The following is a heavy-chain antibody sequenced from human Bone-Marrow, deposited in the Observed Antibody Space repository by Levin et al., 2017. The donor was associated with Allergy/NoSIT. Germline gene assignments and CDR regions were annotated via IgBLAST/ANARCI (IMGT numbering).Heavy chain of an antibody. CDR2: IKEDGSEK. J-gene: IGHJ6*02. V-gene: IGHV3-7*01. D-gene: IGHD3-16*01. CDR3: ARDTGNPYYYYGMDV. Sequence: GSLKISCTASGFSFNIYWMSWARQAPGKGLEWVANIKEDGSEKYYVDSLKGRFTISRDNAKGSLYLQMNSLRAEDAGVYYCARDTGNPYYYYGMDVWGQGTTVSVSS. CDR1: GFSFNIYW.